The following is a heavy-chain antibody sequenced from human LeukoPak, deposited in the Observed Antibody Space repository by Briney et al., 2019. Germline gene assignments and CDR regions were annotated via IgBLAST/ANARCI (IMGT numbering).Heavy chain of an antibody. CDR3: ATAGNYRLGN. CDR2: MNNDGSTI. V-gene: IGHV3-74*01. CDR1: GFTFSNYW. Sequence: AGGSLRLSCVASGFTFSNYWMHWVRQAPGKGLVWVSRMNNDGSTINYADSVKGRFTISRDNAKNTLYLQMNSLTVDDTAVYYCATAGNYRLGNWGQGVLVTVSS. J-gene: IGHJ4*02. D-gene: IGHD1-7*01.